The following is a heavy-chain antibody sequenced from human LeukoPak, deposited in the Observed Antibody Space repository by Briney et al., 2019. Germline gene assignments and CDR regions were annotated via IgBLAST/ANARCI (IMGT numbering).Heavy chain of an antibody. CDR2: SDPEDGET. J-gene: IGHJ4*02. D-gene: IGHD3-3*01. Sequence: ASVKVSCKVSGYTLTELSMHWVRQAPGKGLEWMGGSDPEDGETIYAQKFQGRVTMTEDTSTDTAYMELSSLRSEDTAVYYCATSRARFLEWLLYPFDYWGQGTLVTVSS. V-gene: IGHV1-24*01. CDR1: GYTLTELS. CDR3: ATSRARFLEWLLYPFDY.